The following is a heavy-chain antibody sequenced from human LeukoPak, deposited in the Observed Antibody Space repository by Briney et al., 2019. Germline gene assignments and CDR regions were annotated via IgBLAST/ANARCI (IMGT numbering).Heavy chain of an antibody. CDR3: ARDNGGYGFDY. D-gene: IGHD3-16*01. CDR2: IYYTGTT. CDR1: GDSISRYY. V-gene: IGHV4-59*01. Sequence: PSETLSLTCTVSGDSISRYYWSWIRQPPGEGLEWIGYIYYTGTTNYNPSLKSRVTITVDTSKNQFSLRLSSVTAADTAVYYCARDNGGYGFDYWGQGTLVTVSS. J-gene: IGHJ4*02.